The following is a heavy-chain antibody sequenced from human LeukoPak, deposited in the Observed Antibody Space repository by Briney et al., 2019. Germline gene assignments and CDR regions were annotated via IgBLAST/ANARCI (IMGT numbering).Heavy chain of an antibody. D-gene: IGHD6-19*01. Sequence: SVKVSCKASGGTFSSYAISWVRQAPGQGLKWMGGIIPIFGTANYAQKFQGRVTITTDESTSTAYMELSSLRSEDTAVYYCARGAVAGLTWFDPWGQGTLVTVSS. CDR1: GGTFSSYA. CDR2: IIPIFGTA. CDR3: ARGAVAGLTWFDP. J-gene: IGHJ5*02. V-gene: IGHV1-69*05.